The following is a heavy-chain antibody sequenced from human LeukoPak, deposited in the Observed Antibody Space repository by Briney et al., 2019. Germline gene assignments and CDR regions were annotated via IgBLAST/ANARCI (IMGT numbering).Heavy chain of an antibody. CDR1: GGSISSDY. J-gene: IGHJ4*02. CDR2: IYTSGST. Sequence: PSETLTLTCTVSGGSISSDYWSWIRKPAGKGLEWIGRIYTSGSTNYNPSLKSRVTMSVDTSKNQFSLKLSSVTAADTAVYYCARGYKRGYSYAHYWGQGTLVTVSS. CDR3: ARGYKRGYSYAHY. V-gene: IGHV4-4*07. D-gene: IGHD5-18*01.